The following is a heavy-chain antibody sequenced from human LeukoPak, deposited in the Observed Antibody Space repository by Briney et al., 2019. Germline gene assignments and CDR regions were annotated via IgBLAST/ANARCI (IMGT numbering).Heavy chain of an antibody. CDR2: IYYSGST. CDR1: GGSISSYY. J-gene: IGHJ4*02. Sequence: PSETLSLTCTVSGGSISSYYWSWIRQPPGKGLEWIGYIYYSGSTNYNPSLKSRVTISVDTSKNQFSLKLSSVTAEDTAVYYCARSRRGPVDFDYWGQGTLVTVSS. V-gene: IGHV4-59*01. D-gene: IGHD3-10*01. CDR3: ARSRRGPVDFDY.